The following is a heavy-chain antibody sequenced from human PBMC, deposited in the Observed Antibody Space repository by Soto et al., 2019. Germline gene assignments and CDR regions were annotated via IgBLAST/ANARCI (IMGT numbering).Heavy chain of an antibody. J-gene: IGHJ4*02. CDR3: ARTPLPNCGGDCYSGSPFDY. CDR2: IYYSGST. V-gene: IGHV4-31*03. CDR1: GGSISSGGYY. D-gene: IGHD2-21*02. Sequence: SETLSLTCTVSGGSISSGGYYWSWIRQHPGKGLEWIGYIYYSGSTYYNPSLKSRVTISVDTSKNQFSLKLSSVTAADTAVYYCARTPLPNCGGDCYSGSPFDYWGQGTLVTFSS.